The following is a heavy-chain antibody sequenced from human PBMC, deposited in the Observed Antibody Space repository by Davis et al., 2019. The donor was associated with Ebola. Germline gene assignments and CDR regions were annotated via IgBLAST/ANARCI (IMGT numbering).Heavy chain of an antibody. CDR2: ISAYNGNT. J-gene: IGHJ4*02. D-gene: IGHD3-10*01. Sequence: AASVKVSCKASGYTFTSYGLSWARQAPGQGLEWMGWISAYNGNTNYAQKLKGRVTMTTDTSTSTAYMELRSLRSDDTAVYYFARGITMVQGVTWFDYWGQGTLVTVSS. CDR1: GYTFTSYG. CDR3: ARGITMVQGVTWFDY. V-gene: IGHV1-18*01.